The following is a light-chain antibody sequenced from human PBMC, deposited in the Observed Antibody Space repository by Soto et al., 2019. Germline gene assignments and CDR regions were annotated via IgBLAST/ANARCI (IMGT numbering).Light chain of an antibody. J-gene: IGLJ2*01. CDR1: SSNIGAGYD. CDR2: GNN. V-gene: IGLV1-40*01. CDR3: QSYDSSLSGSV. Sequence: QTVVTQPPSVSGAPGQRVTISCTGSSSNIGAGYDVHWYQQLPGTAPKLLIYGNNNRPSGVPDRFSGSKSGTSASLAITGLQAEDEADYYFQSYDSSLSGSVFGGGTQLTVL.